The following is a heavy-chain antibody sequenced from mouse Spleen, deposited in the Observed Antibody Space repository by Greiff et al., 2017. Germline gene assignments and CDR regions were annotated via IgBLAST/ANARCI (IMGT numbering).Heavy chain of an antibody. CDR1: GYTFTDYN. CDR2: INPNNGGT. CDR3: ARRPRYSNYVFYAMDY. Sequence: EVKLQESGPELVKPGASVKMSCKASGYTFTDYNMHWVKQSHGKSLEWIGYINPNNGGTSYNQKFKGKATLTVNKSSSTAYMELRSLTSEDSAVYYCARRPRYSNYVFYAMDYWGQGTSVTVSS. D-gene: IGHD2-5*01. V-gene: IGHV1-22*01. J-gene: IGHJ4*01.